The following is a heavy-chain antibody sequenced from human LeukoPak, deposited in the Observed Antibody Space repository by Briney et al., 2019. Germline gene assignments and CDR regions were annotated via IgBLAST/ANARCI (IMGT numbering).Heavy chain of an antibody. J-gene: IGHJ4*02. CDR2: ISSSSSTI. CDR1: GFTFSSYS. D-gene: IGHD6-13*01. CDR3: ARDTYSSSFVPLDY. V-gene: IGHV3-48*04. Sequence: GASLRLSCAASGFTFSSYSMNWVRQAPGKGLEWVSYISSSSSTIYYADSVKGRFTISRDNAKNSLYLQMNSLRAEDTAVYYCARDTYSSSFVPLDYWGQGTLVTVSS.